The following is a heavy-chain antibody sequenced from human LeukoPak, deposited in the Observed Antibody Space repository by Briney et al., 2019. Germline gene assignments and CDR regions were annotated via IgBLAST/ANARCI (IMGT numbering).Heavy chain of an antibody. CDR3: ATAVGEGF. D-gene: IGHD4-17*01. V-gene: IGHV3-23*01. Sequence: GGSLRLSCTASGFTFSSSAISWVRQAPGEGLEWVSAISGNGDDTYYADSVKGRFTISRDNSKNTLYLQMNSLRGKDTAVYYCATAVGEGFWGQGTLVTVSS. CDR2: ISGNGDDT. J-gene: IGHJ4*02. CDR1: GFTFSSSA.